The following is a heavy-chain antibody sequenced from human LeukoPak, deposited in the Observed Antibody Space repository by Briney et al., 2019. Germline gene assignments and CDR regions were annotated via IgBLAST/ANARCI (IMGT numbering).Heavy chain of an antibody. V-gene: IGHV4-39*07. CDR2: IYYSGST. D-gene: IGHD5-18*01. CDR3: ARVPDTAMAYYYGMDV. Sequence: PSETLSLTCTVSGGSISSSSYYWGWIRQPPGKGLEWIGSIYYSGSTYYNPSLKSRVTISVDTSKNQFSLKLSSVTAADTAVYYCARVPDTAMAYYYGMDVWGQGTTVTVSS. J-gene: IGHJ6*02. CDR1: GGSISSSSYY.